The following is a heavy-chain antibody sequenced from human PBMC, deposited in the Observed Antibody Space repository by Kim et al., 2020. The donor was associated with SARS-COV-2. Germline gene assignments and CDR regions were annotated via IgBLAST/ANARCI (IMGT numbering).Heavy chain of an antibody. Sequence: SGPTLVQPTQTLTLTCTFSGFSLSTTGMCVSWIRQPPGKALEWLARIDWDDDKYYTTSLKTRLSISRDTSKNQVVLTMANMDPVDTATYYCARMVAAPVSLPNYFDSWGQGTLVTVSS. J-gene: IGHJ4*02. V-gene: IGHV2-70*11. CDR2: IDWDDDK. CDR3: ARMVAAPVSLPNYFDS. CDR1: GFSLSTTGMC. D-gene: IGHD6-13*01.